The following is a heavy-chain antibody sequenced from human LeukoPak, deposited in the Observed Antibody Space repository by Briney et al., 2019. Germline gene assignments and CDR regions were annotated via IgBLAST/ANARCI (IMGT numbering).Heavy chain of an antibody. CDR1: RFTFSDYY. V-gene: IGHV3-23*01. D-gene: IGHD5-12*01. Sequence: PGGSLRLSCAASRFTFSDYYMSWIRQAPGKGLEWVSGISPSGDITYYTDSVKGRFTISRDNSKNTVYLQMDSLRFEDAAIYYCAQDLAWIRFDNWGQGTLVTVSS. CDR2: ISPSGDIT. J-gene: IGHJ4*02. CDR3: AQDLAWIRFDN.